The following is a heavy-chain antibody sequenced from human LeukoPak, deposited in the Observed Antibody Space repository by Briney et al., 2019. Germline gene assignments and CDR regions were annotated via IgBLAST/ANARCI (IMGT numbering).Heavy chain of an antibody. CDR2: IYTGGST. D-gene: IGHD5-12*01. Sequence: PSETLSLTCTVSGGSISSYYWSWLRQPAGKGLEGIGRIYTGGSTNYNPSLKSRVTMSVDTSKNQFSLKLSSVTAADTAVYYCAGGYSGYDTFFEYWGQGTLVTVSS. CDR3: AGGYSGYDTFFEY. J-gene: IGHJ4*02. CDR1: GGSISSYY. V-gene: IGHV4-4*07.